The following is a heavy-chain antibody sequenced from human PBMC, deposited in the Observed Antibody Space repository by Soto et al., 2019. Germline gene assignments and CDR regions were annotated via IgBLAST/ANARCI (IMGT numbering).Heavy chain of an antibody. Sequence: QITLKESGPTLVKPTQTLTLTCTFSGFSLSTSGVGVGWIRQPPGKALEWLALIYWDDDNRYSPSLKSRLTITKDTSKNQVVLTMNNMDPVDTATYYCARTTGGYYGSLGWFDPWGQGTLVTVSS. D-gene: IGHD3-10*01. CDR3: ARTTGGYYGSLGWFDP. CDR1: GFSLSTSGVG. V-gene: IGHV2-5*02. CDR2: IYWDDDN. J-gene: IGHJ5*02.